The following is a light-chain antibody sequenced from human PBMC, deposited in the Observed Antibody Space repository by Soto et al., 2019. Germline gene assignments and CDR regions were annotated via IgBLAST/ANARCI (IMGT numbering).Light chain of an antibody. CDR1: SSNIGAGYD. V-gene: IGLV1-40*01. Sequence: QSVLTQPPSVSGAPGQRVTISCTGTSSNIGAGYDIIWYQQLPGTAPKLLILGNNSRSSGVPDRFSGSRSGSSASLAVAGLKAEDEADYHCQSYDTRLSGSVFGGGTKLTVL. CDR3: QSYDTRLSGSV. J-gene: IGLJ3*02. CDR2: GNN.